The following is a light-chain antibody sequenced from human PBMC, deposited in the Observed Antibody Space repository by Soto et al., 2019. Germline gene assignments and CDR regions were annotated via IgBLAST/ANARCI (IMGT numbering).Light chain of an antibody. CDR2: GAW. Sequence: EIVLTQSPGSLSLSPGQRATLSCRASQSVDTTFFAWYQKKPGQAPRLLIYGAWKRATGIPDRFSGSGSGTDFPLIISRLEPEDFAVYCCQQYMSSVTFGQGTKVEIK. CDR1: QSVDTTF. J-gene: IGKJ1*01. CDR3: QQYMSSVT. V-gene: IGKV3-20*01.